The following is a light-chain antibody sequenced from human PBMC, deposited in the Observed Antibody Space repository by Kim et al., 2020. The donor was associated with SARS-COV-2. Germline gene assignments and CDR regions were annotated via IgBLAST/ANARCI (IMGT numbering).Light chain of an antibody. J-gene: IGKJ2*03. CDR3: QQYGSSPFMYS. CDR2: GAS. V-gene: IGKV3-20*01. CDR1: QSVSSSY. Sequence: EIVLTQSPDTLSLSPGERATLSCRASQSVSSSYLAWYQQKPGQAPRLLIYGASSRATGIPDRFSGSGSGTDFTLTISRLEPEDFAVYYCQQYGSSPFMYSFGQGTKLEI.